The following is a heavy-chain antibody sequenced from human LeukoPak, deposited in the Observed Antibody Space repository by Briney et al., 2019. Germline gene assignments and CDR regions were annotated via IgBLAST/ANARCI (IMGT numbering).Heavy chain of an antibody. CDR2: ISSSSSYI. CDR3: ARDEKGSSPRFDY. V-gene: IGHV3-21*01. D-gene: IGHD6-6*01. Sequence: GGSLRLSCAASGFTFSSYSMNWVRQAPGKGLEWVSSISSSSSYIYYADSVKGRFTISRDNAKNSLYLQMNSLRAEDTAVYYCARDEKGSSPRFDYWGQGTLVTVSS. CDR1: GFTFSSYS. J-gene: IGHJ4*02.